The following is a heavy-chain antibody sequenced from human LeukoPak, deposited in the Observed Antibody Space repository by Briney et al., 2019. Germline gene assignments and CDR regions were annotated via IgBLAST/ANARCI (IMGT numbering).Heavy chain of an antibody. D-gene: IGHD2-15*01. CDR3: ARVGGSNYYYYGMDV. CDR2: IYYGENT. V-gene: IGHV4-59*01. CDR1: GGSISSYY. Sequence: SETLSLTCTVSGGSISSYYWSWIRQPPGKGLEWIGYIYYGENTNYNPSLKSRVTMSVDTSMNQFSLKLSSVTAADAAVYYCARVGGSNYYYYGMDVWGQGTTVTVSS. J-gene: IGHJ6*02.